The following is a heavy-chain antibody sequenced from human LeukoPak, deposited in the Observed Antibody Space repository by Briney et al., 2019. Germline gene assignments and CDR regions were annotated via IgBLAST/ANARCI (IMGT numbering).Heavy chain of an antibody. CDR3: ARGRPDIVVVRWGGDAFDI. J-gene: IGHJ3*02. Sequence: GGSLRLSCAASGFTFSNYGMHWVRQAPGKGPEWVALISFDGSQKYYADSVKGRFTISRDNSKSTVYLQMNSLRVEDAAVYYCARGRPDIVVVRWGGDAFDIWGQGTMVTVSS. D-gene: IGHD2-2*01. V-gene: IGHV3-30*02. CDR2: ISFDGSQK. CDR1: GFTFSNYG.